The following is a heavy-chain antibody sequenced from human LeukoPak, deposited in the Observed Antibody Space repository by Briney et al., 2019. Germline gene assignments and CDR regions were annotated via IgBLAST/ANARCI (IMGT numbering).Heavy chain of an antibody. J-gene: IGHJ4*02. Sequence: LSETLSLTCTVSGGSISSGSYYWGWIRQPPGKGLEWIGSIYYSGSTYYNPSLKSRVTISVDTSKNQFSLKLTSVTAADTAVYYCARFTPSSDYQFAFDYWGQGTLVTVSS. V-gene: IGHV4-39*01. D-gene: IGHD4-11*01. CDR3: ARFTPSSDYQFAFDY. CDR1: GGSISSGSYY. CDR2: IYYSGST.